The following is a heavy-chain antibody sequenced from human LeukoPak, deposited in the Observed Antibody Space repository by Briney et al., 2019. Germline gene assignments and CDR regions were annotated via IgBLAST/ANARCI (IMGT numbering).Heavy chain of an antibody. D-gene: IGHD3-10*01. CDR1: GFTFSNSG. Sequence: PGGSLRLSCAASGFTFSNSGMNWVRQAPGKGLEWVSYISSSSGTIYYADSVKGRFTISRDNSKNTLYLQMNSLRAEDTAVYYCAKLHGSGSYGNWFDPWGQGTLVTVSS. J-gene: IGHJ5*02. V-gene: IGHV3-48*01. CDR2: ISSSSGTI. CDR3: AKLHGSGSYGNWFDP.